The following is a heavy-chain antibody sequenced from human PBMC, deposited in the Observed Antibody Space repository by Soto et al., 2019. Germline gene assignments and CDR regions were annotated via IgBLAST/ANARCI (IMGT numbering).Heavy chain of an antibody. V-gene: IGHV1-3*01. CDR2: TNEGSGNT. D-gene: IGHD3-3*01. CDR1: GYSFKNYA. CDR3: ARDDRSGSGVGTLDH. Sequence: ASAKVSCKASGYSFKNYAVHWVRQAPGQRLEWMGFTNEGSGNTRFSQKFQGRISITRDTSASTVYLDLSSLTSEDTAIYYCARDDRSGSGVGTLDHWGPGTLVTVSS. J-gene: IGHJ4*02.